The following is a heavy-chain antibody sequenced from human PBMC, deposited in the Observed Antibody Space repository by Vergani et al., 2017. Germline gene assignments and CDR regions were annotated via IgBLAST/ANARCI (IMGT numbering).Heavy chain of an antibody. D-gene: IGHD1-7*01. V-gene: IGHV4-34*01. Sequence: QVQLQQWGAGLLKPSETLSLTCAVYGGSFSGYYWSWIRQPPGKGLEWMGEINHSGRTNNNPSLKSRVTISVDTSKNQFSLKLSSVTAADTAVYYCARGNYGYYYYGMDVWGQGTTVTVSS. CDR2: INHSGRT. CDR3: ARGNYGYYYYGMDV. J-gene: IGHJ6*02. CDR1: GGSFSGYY.